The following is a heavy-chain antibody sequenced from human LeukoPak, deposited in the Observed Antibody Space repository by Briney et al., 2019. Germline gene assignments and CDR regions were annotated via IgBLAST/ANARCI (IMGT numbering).Heavy chain of an antibody. Sequence: SETLSLTCTVSGGSIIGGDYFWCWGRPPPGKGLGGIGYMYHSRGAHYNPCLNSPASISVDSTKNQFSLELRSVTAADTAVYYCAREVNAETPSADAFDLWGQGTIVTVSS. CDR3: AREVNAETPSADAFDL. CDR2: MYHSRGA. CDR1: GGSIIGGDYF. J-gene: IGHJ3*01. D-gene: IGHD2-21*01. V-gene: IGHV4-30-4*01.